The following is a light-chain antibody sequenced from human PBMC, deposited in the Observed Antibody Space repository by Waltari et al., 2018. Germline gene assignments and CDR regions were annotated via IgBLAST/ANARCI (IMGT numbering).Light chain of an antibody. V-gene: IGLV2-14*03. J-gene: IGLJ3*02. CDR2: DVR. CDR1: SSDDGSNNI. CDR3: FSYRSTFPWV. Sequence: QSALTQPASMSGTTGQSITISCTETSSDDGSNNIVSWYQQHPGKPPKLIIYDVRSRPLGVSNRFSGSKSGNTASLTISGLQAEDEADYYCFSYRSTFPWVFGGGTKVTVL.